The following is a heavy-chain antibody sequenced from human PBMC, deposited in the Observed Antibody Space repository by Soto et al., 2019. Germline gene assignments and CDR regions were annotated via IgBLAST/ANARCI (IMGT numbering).Heavy chain of an antibody. Sequence: QVQLVQSGAEVKKPGASVKVSCKASGYSFTSYSIGWVRHAPGQGLEWMSWISAYNGNTNYAQKLQGRVTMTTDTSTDTAYMGLRSLRSDDTPVYYFARGTTVKTSSYWGQGTLVTVSS. CDR1: GYSFTSYS. J-gene: IGHJ4*02. D-gene: IGHD4-17*01. CDR3: ARGTTVKTSSY. CDR2: ISAYNGNT. V-gene: IGHV1-18*01.